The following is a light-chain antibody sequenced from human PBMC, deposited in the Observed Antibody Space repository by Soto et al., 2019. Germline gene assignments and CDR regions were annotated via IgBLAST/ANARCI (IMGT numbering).Light chain of an antibody. Sequence: DIQMTQSPSSLSASVGDRVTITCRASQTIDKYLNWYQEKPGKAPKLLIYTTSTLQSEVPSRFSGSGSETDFTLTISSLQPEDVATYYCQQSYSTPLTFGGGTKVEIK. V-gene: IGKV1-39*01. J-gene: IGKJ4*01. CDR3: QQSYSTPLT. CDR2: TTS. CDR1: QTIDKY.